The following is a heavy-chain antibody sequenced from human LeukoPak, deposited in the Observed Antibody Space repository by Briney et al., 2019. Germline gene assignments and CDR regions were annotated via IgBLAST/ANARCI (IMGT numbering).Heavy chain of an antibody. CDR1: GGSISSGGYY. CDR2: IYHSGST. Sequence: SETLSLTCTVSGGSISSGGYYWSWIRQPPGKGLEWIGYIYHSGSTYYNPSLKSRVTISVDRSKNQFSLKLSSVTAADTAVYYCARDLGELLIPGYYYYGMDVWGQGTTVTVSS. CDR3: ARDLGELLIPGYYYYGMDV. D-gene: IGHD1-26*01. V-gene: IGHV4-30-2*01. J-gene: IGHJ6*02.